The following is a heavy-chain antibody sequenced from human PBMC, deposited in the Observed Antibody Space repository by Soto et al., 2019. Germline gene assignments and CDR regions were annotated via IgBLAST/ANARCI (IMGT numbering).Heavy chain of an antibody. CDR2: INAGNGNT. Sequence: ASVKVSCKXSGYTFTSYAMHWVRQAPGQRLEWMGWINAGNGNTKYSQKFQGRVTITRDTSASTAYMELSSLRSEDTAVYYCARDYCSSTSCYFRSRFDPWGQGTLVTVSS. D-gene: IGHD2-2*01. V-gene: IGHV1-3*01. CDR1: GYTFTSYA. CDR3: ARDYCSSTSCYFRSRFDP. J-gene: IGHJ5*02.